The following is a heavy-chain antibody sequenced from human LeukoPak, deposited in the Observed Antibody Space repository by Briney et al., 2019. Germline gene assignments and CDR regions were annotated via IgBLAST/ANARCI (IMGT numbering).Heavy chain of an antibody. CDR1: GGSISSYY. CDR3: AGGIAVAAT. Sequence: SETLSLTCPVSGGSISSYYWSWIRQPPGKGLEWIGYIYYSGSTNYNPSLKSRVTISVDTSKNQFSLKLSSVTAADTAVYYCAGGIAVAATWGQGTLVTVSS. J-gene: IGHJ4*02. D-gene: IGHD6-19*01. CDR2: IYYSGST. V-gene: IGHV4-59*01.